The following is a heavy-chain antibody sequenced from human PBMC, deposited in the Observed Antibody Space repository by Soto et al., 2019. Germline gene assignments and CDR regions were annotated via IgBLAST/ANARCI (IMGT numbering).Heavy chain of an antibody. D-gene: IGHD1-7*01. CDR3: ARRPGTTNYYYGMDV. J-gene: IGHJ6*02. V-gene: IGHV1-69*06. CDR1: GGTFSSYA. Sequence: VKVSCKASGGTFSSYAISWVRQAPGQGLEWMGGIIPIFGTANYAQRFQGRVTITADKSTSTAYMELSSLRSEDTAVYYCARRPGTTNYYYGMDVWGQGTTVTV. CDR2: IIPIFGTA.